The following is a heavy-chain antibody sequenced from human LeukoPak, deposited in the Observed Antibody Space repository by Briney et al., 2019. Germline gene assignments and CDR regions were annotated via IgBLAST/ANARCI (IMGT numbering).Heavy chain of an antibody. CDR1: GFTFSSYS. D-gene: IGHD1-14*01. V-gene: IGHV3-33*08. CDR2: IWYDGSNK. CDR3: ARGVPVTDHYYYYGMDV. J-gene: IGHJ6*02. Sequence: PGGSLRLSCAASGFTFSSYSMNWVRQAPGKGLEWVAVIWYDGSNKYYADSVKGRFTISRDNSKNTLYLQMNSLRAEDTAVYYCARGVPVTDHYYYYGMDVWGQGTTVTVSS.